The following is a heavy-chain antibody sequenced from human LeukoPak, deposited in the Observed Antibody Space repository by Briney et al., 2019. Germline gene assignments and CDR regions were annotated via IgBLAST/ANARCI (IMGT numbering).Heavy chain of an antibody. CDR1: GGTFSSYA. J-gene: IGHJ4*02. CDR3: ARGTDSSSWYYFDY. CDR2: TIPIFGTA. Sequence: SVKVSCKASGGTFSSYAISWVRQAPGQGLEWMGGTIPIFGTANYAQRFQGRVTITANESTSTAYMELSSLRCEDTAVYYCARGTDSSSWYYFDYWGQGTLVTVSS. D-gene: IGHD6-13*01. V-gene: IGHV1-69*01.